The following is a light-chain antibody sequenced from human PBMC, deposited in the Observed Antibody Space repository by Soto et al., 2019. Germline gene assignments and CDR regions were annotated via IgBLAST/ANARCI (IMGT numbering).Light chain of an antibody. Sequence: IQMTQSPSTLSASVGDRVTITCRASQSISNWLAWYQQKPGKAPKLLIYKASNLESGVPSRFSGSGSGTEFTLTISSLQPDDFATYYCQQYNSSFGQGTKVDI. V-gene: IGKV1-5*03. J-gene: IGKJ2*01. CDR2: KAS. CDR3: QQYNSS. CDR1: QSISNW.